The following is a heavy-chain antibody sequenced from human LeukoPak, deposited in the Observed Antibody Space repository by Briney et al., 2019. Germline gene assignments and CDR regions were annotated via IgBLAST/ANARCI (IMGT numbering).Heavy chain of an antibody. V-gene: IGHV3-7*01. Sequence: GGSLRLSCAVAGFTFSSYWMNWVRQAPGKGLEWVASIRQDGGEKSYVDSVKGRFTISRDNTKNSLYLQINSLRAEDTAMYYCARDGTAPGLYFDLWGQGTLVTVSS. D-gene: IGHD6-13*01. J-gene: IGHJ4*01. CDR3: ARDGTAPGLYFDL. CDR2: IRQDGGEK. CDR1: GFTFSSYW.